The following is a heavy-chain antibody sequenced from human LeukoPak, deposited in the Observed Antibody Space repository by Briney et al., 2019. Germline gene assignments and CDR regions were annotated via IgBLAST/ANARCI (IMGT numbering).Heavy chain of an antibody. CDR1: GGTFSSYA. Sequence: SVKVSCKASGGTFSSYAISWVRQAPGQGLEWMGRIIPILGIANYAQKFQGRVTITADKSTSTAYMELSSLRSEDTAVYYCAREGLPAATRYFDYWGQGTLVTVSS. J-gene: IGHJ4*02. D-gene: IGHD2-2*01. CDR3: AREGLPAATRYFDY. V-gene: IGHV1-69*04. CDR2: IIPILGIA.